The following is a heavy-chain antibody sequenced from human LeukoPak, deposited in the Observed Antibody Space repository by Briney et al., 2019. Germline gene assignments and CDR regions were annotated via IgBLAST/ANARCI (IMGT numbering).Heavy chain of an antibody. J-gene: IGHJ1*01. CDR3: AKASIFGDTKYFQH. Sequence: PGRSLRLSCAVSGFTFSSYAMSWVRQAPGKGLEWVSGVSSSGGSTYYTVSVKGRFTISRDNSKNTLYLQMNSLRAEDTAVYYCAKASIFGDTKYFQHWGQGTLVTVSS. D-gene: IGHD3-3*01. V-gene: IGHV3-23*01. CDR2: VSSSGGST. CDR1: GFTFSSYA.